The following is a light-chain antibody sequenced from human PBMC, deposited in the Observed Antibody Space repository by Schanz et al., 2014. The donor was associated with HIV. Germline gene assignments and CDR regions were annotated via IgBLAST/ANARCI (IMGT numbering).Light chain of an antibody. J-gene: IGKJ4*01. CDR2: GAS. V-gene: IGKV3-20*01. Sequence: EIVLTQSPGTLSLSPGERATLSCRASQSVSSSYFAWYQQKPGQAPRLLIYGASSRATGIPDRFSGSGSGTDFTLTISRLEPEDFAVYYCQQYDNWPPPTFGGGTKVEIK. CDR1: QSVSSSY. CDR3: QQYDNWPPPT.